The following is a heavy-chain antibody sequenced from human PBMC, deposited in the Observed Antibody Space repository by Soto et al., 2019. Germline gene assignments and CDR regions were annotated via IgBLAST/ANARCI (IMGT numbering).Heavy chain of an antibody. CDR1: GYTFTGYY. V-gene: IGHV1-2*04. CDR3: ARDRAIAGDRSAPNDAFDI. D-gene: IGHD2-21*01. J-gene: IGHJ3*02. Sequence: ASVKVSCKASGYTFTGYYMHWVRQAPGQGLEWMGWINPNSGGTNYAQKFQGWVTMTRDTSISTAYMELSRLRSDDTAVYYCARDRAIAGDRSAPNDAFDIWGQGTMVTVSS. CDR2: INPNSGGT.